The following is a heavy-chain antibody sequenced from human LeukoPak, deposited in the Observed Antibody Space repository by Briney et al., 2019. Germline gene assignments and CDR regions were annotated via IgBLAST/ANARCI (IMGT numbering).Heavy chain of an antibody. J-gene: IGHJ4*02. CDR3: AKEGDYSSSWYGIWYFDY. Sequence: PGGSLRLSCAASGFTFSSYAMSWVRQAPGKGLEWVSAISGSGGSTYYADSVKGRFTISRDNSKNTLYLQMNSLRAEDTAVYYCAKEGDYSSSWYGIWYFDYWGQGTLVTVSS. CDR2: ISGSGGST. CDR1: GFTFSSYA. V-gene: IGHV3-23*01. D-gene: IGHD6-13*01.